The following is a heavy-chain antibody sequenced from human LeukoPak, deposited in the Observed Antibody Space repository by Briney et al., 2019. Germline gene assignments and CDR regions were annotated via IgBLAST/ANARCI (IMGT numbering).Heavy chain of an antibody. CDR1: GFTFSSYT. V-gene: IGHV3-21*01. CDR3: ARTPWYFDSSGYSGVDY. CDR2: INSTSSYI. D-gene: IGHD3-22*01. J-gene: IGHJ4*02. Sequence: PGGSLRLSCAASGFTFSSYTMNWVRQAPGKGLEWVSSINSTSSYIYYADSVQGRFTISRDNAKNSLYLQMNSLRAEDTAVYYCARTPWYFDSSGYSGVDYWGQGTLVTVSS.